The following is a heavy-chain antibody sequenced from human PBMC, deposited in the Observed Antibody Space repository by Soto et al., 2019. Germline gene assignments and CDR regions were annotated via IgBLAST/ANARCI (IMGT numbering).Heavy chain of an antibody. V-gene: IGHV3-15*01. Sequence: WGALGVSFSASVVTFSNAGMSWVRQDTGKGLEWVVLIKSKTDGGTTDYAAPVKGRFTISRDDPKNTLYLKMNSLKTEDTAVYYGTTVGGYDFNWFDPWGQGTLVTV. D-gene: IGHD5-12*01. CDR3: TTVGGYDFNWFDP. CDR1: VVTFSNAG. J-gene: IGHJ5*02. CDR2: IKSKTDGGTT.